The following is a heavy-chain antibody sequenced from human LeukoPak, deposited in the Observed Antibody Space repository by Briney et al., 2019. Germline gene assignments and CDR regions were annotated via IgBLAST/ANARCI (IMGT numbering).Heavy chain of an antibody. J-gene: IGHJ4*02. CDR2: INHSGST. CDR3: ARGASLRYLDWLFSLSDYFDY. CDR1: GGSFSGYY. V-gene: IGHV4-34*01. D-gene: IGHD3-9*01. Sequence: PSETLSLTCAVYGGSFSGYYWSWIRQPPGKGLEWIGEINHSGSTNYNPSLKSRVTISVDTSKNQFSLKLSSVTAADTAVYYCARGASLRYLDWLFSLSDYFDYWGQGTLVTVSS.